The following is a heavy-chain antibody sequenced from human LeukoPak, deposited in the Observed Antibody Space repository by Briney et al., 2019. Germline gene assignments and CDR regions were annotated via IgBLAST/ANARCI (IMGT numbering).Heavy chain of an antibody. J-gene: IGHJ3*02. D-gene: IGHD2-2*01. CDR1: GFTVSSNY. CDR3: AREIYCSSTSCYSDAFDI. CDR2: IYSGGST. Sequence: GGSLRLSCAASGFTVSSNYMSWVRQAPGKGLEWVSVIYSGGSTYYADSVKGRFTISRDNSKNTLYLQMNSLRAEVTAVYYCAREIYCSSTSCYSDAFDIWGQGTMVTVSS. V-gene: IGHV3-53*01.